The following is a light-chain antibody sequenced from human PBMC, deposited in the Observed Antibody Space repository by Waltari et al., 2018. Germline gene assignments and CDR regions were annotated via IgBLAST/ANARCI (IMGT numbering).Light chain of an antibody. J-gene: IGLJ1*01. CDR1: CSDVGGYNY. CDR3: SSYAGSNKV. Sequence: QSALTQPPSASGSLGQSVTISCTGTCSDVGGYNYVSWYQQHPGKAPKLMIYDVTKRPSGVPDRFSGSKSGNTASLTVSGLQAEDEADYYCSSYAGSNKVFGTGTKVTVL. V-gene: IGLV2-8*01. CDR2: DVT.